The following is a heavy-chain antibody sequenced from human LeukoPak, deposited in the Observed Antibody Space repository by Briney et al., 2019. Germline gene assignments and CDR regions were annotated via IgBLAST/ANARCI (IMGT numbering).Heavy chain of an antibody. CDR2: ISYDRSNK. D-gene: IGHD3-22*01. Sequence: GGSLRLSCAASGFTFSSYGMNWVRQAPGKGLEGVAVISYDRSNKYYADSVKGRFTISRDNSKNTLFVQMSSLRAEDTAVYYCARGEYYSDTSSYFDYWGQGTLVTVSS. J-gene: IGHJ4*02. CDR1: GFTFSSYG. CDR3: ARGEYYSDTSSYFDY. V-gene: IGHV3-30*03.